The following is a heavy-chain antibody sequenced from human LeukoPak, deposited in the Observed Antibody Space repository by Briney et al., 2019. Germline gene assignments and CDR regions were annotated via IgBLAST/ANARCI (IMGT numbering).Heavy chain of an antibody. V-gene: IGHV3-23*01. D-gene: IGHD2-15*01. J-gene: IGHJ4*02. CDR1: GFTFSSYA. Sequence: PGGSLRLSCAASGFTFSSYAMSWVRQAPGKGLEWVSTISGSGTSTDYADSVKGRFTISRDNSKNMVDLQMNNLRAEDTAVYYCAKGPWDIVVVVTKRGLDYWGPGTLVTVSS. CDR2: ISGSGTST. CDR3: AKGPWDIVVVVTKRGLDY.